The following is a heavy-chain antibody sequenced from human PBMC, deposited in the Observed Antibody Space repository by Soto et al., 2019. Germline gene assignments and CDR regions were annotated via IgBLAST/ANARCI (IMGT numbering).Heavy chain of an antibody. J-gene: IGHJ4*02. Sequence: GGSLRLSCAASGFTFSSYAMSWVRQAPGKGLEWVSAISGSGGSTYYADSVKGRFTISRDNSKNTLYLQMNSLRAEDMAVYYCADHTLEWLLDYWGQGTLVTVSS. CDR1: GFTFSSYA. CDR2: ISGSGGST. D-gene: IGHD3-3*01. V-gene: IGHV3-23*01. CDR3: ADHTLEWLLDY.